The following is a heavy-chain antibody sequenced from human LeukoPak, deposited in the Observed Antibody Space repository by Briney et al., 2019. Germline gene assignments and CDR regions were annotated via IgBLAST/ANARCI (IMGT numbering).Heavy chain of an antibody. CDR2: IYSSGST. Sequence: HPGGSLRLSCAASGFTVSSNYMSWVRQAPGKGLEWVSVIYSSGSTYYADSVKGRFTISRDNSKNTLYLQMNSLRAEDTAVYYCARDDPKYYYYYGMDVWGQGTTVTVSS. CDR1: GFTVSSNY. CDR3: ARDDPKYYYYYGMDV. V-gene: IGHV3-53*01. J-gene: IGHJ6*02.